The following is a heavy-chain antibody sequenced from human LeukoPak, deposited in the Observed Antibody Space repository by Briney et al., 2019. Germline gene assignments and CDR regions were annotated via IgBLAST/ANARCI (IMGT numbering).Heavy chain of an antibody. CDR1: GFTFNMYT. V-gene: IGHV3-30-3*01. D-gene: IGHD2-15*01. CDR3: ARDRKIVVVIATLDY. J-gene: IGHJ4*02. Sequence: PGRSLRVSCAASGFTFNMYTRHWVRQAPGKGLDWLPLISYDGNNKYYADSVKGRFTISRDNSKNTLYLQMNSLRAEDTAVYYCARDRKIVVVIATLDYWGQGALVTVSS. CDR2: ISYDGNNK.